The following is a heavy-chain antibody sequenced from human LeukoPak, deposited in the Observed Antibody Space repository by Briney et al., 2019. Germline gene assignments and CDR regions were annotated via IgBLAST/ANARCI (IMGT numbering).Heavy chain of an antibody. CDR3: ARDLGYCSGGSCYNWFDP. D-gene: IGHD2-15*01. J-gene: IGHJ5*02. V-gene: IGHV3-74*01. CDR2: INTDGSST. Sequence: GGSLRLSCAASGFTFSSYWMHGVRQAPGKGLVWFSRINTDGSSTSYADSVKGRFTISRDNAKNTLYLQMNSLRAEDTAVYYCARDLGYCSGGSCYNWFDPWGQGTLVTVSS. CDR1: GFTFSSYW.